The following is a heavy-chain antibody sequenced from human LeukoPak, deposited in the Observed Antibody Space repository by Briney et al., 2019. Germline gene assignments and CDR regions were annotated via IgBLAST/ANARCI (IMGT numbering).Heavy chain of an antibody. CDR2: ISYSGSP. V-gene: IGHV4-31*03. Sequence: PSQTLSLTCTVSGAPISSGGYYWSWIRQHPGKGPEWIGYISYSGSPYYNPSLKSRVTISVDTSRNQFSLKLSSVTAADTAVYYCARGPHCSSTSCYSEYFHHWGQGTLVTVSS. J-gene: IGHJ1*01. CDR3: ARGPHCSSTSCYSEYFHH. D-gene: IGHD2-2*01. CDR1: GAPISSGGYY.